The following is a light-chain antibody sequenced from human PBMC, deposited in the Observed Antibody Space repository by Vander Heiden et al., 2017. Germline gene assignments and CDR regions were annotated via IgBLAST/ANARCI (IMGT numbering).Light chain of an antibody. CDR2: KDR. CDR3: YAAADNNAV. Sequence: SYELTQPSSVSVSPGQTARITCSGDVLAKKYARGFQQKPGQAPVLVIYKDRERPAGIPERFSGSSSGTTVTLTISGAQVEDEADYYCYAAADNNAVFGGGTKLTVL. CDR1: VLAKKY. J-gene: IGLJ7*01. V-gene: IGLV3-27*01.